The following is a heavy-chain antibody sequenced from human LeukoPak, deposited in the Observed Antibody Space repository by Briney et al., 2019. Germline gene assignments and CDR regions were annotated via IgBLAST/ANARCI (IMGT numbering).Heavy chain of an antibody. CDR2: ISDSGGNT. Sequence: GGSLRLSCAASGFTFSDYGMSWVRQAPGKGLEWVSAISDSGGNTYYADSAKGRFTISRNNSKNTLYLRMNSLRVEDTAVYYCAKKATLYYFGSGSHIDHWGQGTLVTVSS. J-gene: IGHJ4*02. V-gene: IGHV3-23*01. D-gene: IGHD3-10*01. CDR3: AKKATLYYFGSGSHIDH. CDR1: GFTFSDYG.